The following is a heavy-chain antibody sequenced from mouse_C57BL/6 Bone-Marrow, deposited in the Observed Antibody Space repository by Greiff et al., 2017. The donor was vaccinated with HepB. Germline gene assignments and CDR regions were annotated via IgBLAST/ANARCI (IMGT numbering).Heavy chain of an antibody. V-gene: IGHV7-1*01. Sequence: EVKLMDSGGGLVQSGRSLRLSCATSGFTFSDFYMEWVRQAPGKGLEWIAASRNKANDYTTEYSASVKGRFIVSRDTSQSILYLQMNALRAEDTAIYYCARDASFYWYFDVWGTGTTVTVSS. CDR2: SRNKANDYTT. J-gene: IGHJ1*03. CDR3: ARDASFYWYFDV. CDR1: GFTFSDFY.